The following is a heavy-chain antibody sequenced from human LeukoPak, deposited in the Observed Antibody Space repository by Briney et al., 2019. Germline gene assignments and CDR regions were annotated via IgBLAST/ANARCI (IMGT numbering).Heavy chain of an antibody. D-gene: IGHD3-16*01. Sequence: GASVKVSCKASGGTFSSYTISWVRQAPGQGLEWMGRTIPILGIANYARKFQGRVTITADKSTSTAYMELSSLRSEDTAVYYCARDTERGSGAFDIWGQGTMVTVSS. V-gene: IGHV1-69*04. CDR2: TIPILGIA. J-gene: IGHJ3*02. CDR3: ARDTERGSGAFDI. CDR1: GGTFSSYT.